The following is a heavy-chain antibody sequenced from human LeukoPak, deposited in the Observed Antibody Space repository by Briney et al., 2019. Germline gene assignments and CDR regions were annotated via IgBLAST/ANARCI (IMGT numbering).Heavy chain of an antibody. CDR1: GGSISSYY. CDR2: IYYSGST. Sequence: PSETLSLTCTVSGGSISSYYWSWIRQPPGKGLEWIGYIYYSGSTNYNPSLKSRVTISVDTSKNQFSLKLSSVTAADTAVYYCARLQDADYRRLGVNWFDPWGQGTLVTVSS. D-gene: IGHD4-17*01. J-gene: IGHJ5*02. V-gene: IGHV4-59*01. CDR3: ARLQDADYRRLGVNWFDP.